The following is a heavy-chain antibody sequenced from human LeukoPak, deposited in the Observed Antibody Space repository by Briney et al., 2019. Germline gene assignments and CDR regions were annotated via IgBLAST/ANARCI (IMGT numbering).Heavy chain of an antibody. Sequence: GGSLRLSCAASGFNSNDYVMSWVRQAPGKGLEWVSSISGSGRSLYYADSIKGRFNISSDNSKHILYLQMDSLRAEDTAIYYCATEVVYWGQGALVTVSS. CDR3: ATEVVY. J-gene: IGHJ4*02. CDR2: ISGSGRSL. CDR1: GFNSNDYV. V-gene: IGHV3-23*01.